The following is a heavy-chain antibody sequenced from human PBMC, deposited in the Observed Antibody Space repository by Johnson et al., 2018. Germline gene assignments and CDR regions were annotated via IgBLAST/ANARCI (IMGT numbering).Heavy chain of an antibody. CDR3: VRTWATVRADRWFDP. D-gene: IGHD3-10*01. J-gene: IGHJ5*02. CDR1: GFTFSSYW. V-gene: IGHV3-74*01. Sequence: VQLQESGGGLVQPGGSLRLSCVASGFTFSSYWMHWVRLTPGKGLEWVSRLNNDGTSASYGDFVKGLFTTSRDNAQNTVYLQRNSLGVEDKAVYYCVRTWATVRADRWFDPWGQGTLVTVCS. CDR2: LNNDGTSA.